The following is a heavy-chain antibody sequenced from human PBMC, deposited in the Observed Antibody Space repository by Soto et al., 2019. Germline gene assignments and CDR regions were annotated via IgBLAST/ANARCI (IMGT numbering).Heavy chain of an antibody. CDR1: GFTFSSYA. J-gene: IGHJ6*03. CDR2: ISGSGGST. D-gene: IGHD6-6*01. Sequence: EVQLLESGGGLVQPGGSLRLSCAASGFTFSSYAMSWVRQAPGKGLEWVSAISGSGGSTYYADSVKGRFTISRDNSKNTLYLQMNSLRAEDTAVYYCAKAPFVPRGANYYYYYMDVWGKGTTVTVAS. V-gene: IGHV3-23*01. CDR3: AKAPFVPRGANYYYYYMDV.